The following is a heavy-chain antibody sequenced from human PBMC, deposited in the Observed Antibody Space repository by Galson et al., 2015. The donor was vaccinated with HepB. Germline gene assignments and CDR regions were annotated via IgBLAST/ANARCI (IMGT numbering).Heavy chain of an antibody. CDR3: AKDPSSIAARGGYFDY. J-gene: IGHJ4*02. Sequence: SLRLSCAASGFTFDDYAMHWVRQAPGKGLEWVSGISWNSGSIGYADSVKGRFTISRDNAKNSLYLQMNSLRAEDTALYYCAKDPSSIAARGGYFDYWGQGTLVTVSS. D-gene: IGHD6-6*01. V-gene: IGHV3-9*01. CDR1: GFTFDDYA. CDR2: ISWNSGSI.